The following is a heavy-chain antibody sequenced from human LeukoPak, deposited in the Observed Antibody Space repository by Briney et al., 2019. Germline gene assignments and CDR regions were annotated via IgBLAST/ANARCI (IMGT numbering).Heavy chain of an antibody. CDR1: GYTFTSYG. J-gene: IGHJ6*02. Sequence: ASVKVSCKASGYTFTSYGISWVRQAPGQGREWMGWISAYNGNTNYAQKLQGRVTMTTDTSTSTAYMELRSLRSDDTAVYYCARVGEGYYYYYGMDVWGQGTTVTVSS. D-gene: IGHD3-10*01. CDR3: ARVGEGYYYYYGMDV. V-gene: IGHV1-18*01. CDR2: ISAYNGNT.